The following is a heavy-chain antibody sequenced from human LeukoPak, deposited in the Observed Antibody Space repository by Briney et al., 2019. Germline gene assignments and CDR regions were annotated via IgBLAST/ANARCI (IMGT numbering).Heavy chain of an antibody. CDR2: INPNSGGT. Sequence: ASVKVSCKASGYTFTGYYMHLVRQAPGQGLEWMGWINPNSGGTNYAQKFQGRVTMTRDTSISTAYMELSRLRSDDTAVYYCARDGSKVGATSPWVLFDYWGQGTLVTVSS. J-gene: IGHJ4*02. CDR1: GYTFTGYY. D-gene: IGHD1-26*01. CDR3: ARDGSKVGATSPWVLFDY. V-gene: IGHV1-2*02.